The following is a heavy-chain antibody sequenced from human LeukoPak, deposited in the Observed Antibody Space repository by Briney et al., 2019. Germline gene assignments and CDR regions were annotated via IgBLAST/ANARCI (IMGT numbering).Heavy chain of an antibody. V-gene: IGHV3-53*01. CDR3: AKGRGYSSGWYMGAFDI. Sequence: RSGGSLRLSCAASGFPVSSNYMSWVRQAPGKGLEWVSVIYSGGSTYYADSVKGRFTISRDNSKNTLYLQMNSLRAEDTAVYYCAKGRGYSSGWYMGAFDIWGQGTMVTVSS. CDR2: IYSGGST. D-gene: IGHD6-19*01. CDR1: GFPVSSNY. J-gene: IGHJ3*02.